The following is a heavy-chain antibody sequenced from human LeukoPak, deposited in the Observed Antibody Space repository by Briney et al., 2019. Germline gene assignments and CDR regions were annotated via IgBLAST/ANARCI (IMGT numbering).Heavy chain of an antibody. J-gene: IGHJ4*02. V-gene: IGHV4-31*03. D-gene: IGHD3-22*01. Sequence: PSQTLSLTCTVSGGSISSGGYYWSWIRQHPGKGLEWIGHIYYSGSTYYNPSLKSRVTISVDTSKNQFSLKLSSVTAADTAVYYCASFPYYYDSSGYYYEGDYWGQGTLVTVSS. CDR1: GGSISSGGYY. CDR3: ASFPYYYDSSGYYYEGDY. CDR2: IYYSGST.